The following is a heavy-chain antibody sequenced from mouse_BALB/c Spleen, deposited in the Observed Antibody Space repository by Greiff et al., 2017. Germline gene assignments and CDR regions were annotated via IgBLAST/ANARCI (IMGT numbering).Heavy chain of an antibody. CDR3: ARSGVSYWYFDV. J-gene: IGHJ1*01. CDR2: INPSTGYT. V-gene: IGHV1-7*01. CDR1: GYTFTSYW. D-gene: IGHD2-2*01. Sequence: VQLQQSGAELAKPGASVKMSCKASGYTFTSYWMHWVKQRPGQGLEWIGYINPSTGYTEYNQKFKDKATLTADKSSSTAYMQLSSLTSEDSAVYYCARSGVSYWYFDVWGAGTTVTVSS.